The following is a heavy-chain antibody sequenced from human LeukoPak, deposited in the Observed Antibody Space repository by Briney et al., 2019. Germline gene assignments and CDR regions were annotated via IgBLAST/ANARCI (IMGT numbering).Heavy chain of an antibody. Sequence: NPGRSLRLSCAASGFTFSDYAMHWVRQAPGQGLEWMGWISAVNGGTNYAQNLQGRVTLTTDTSTSTAYLELRSLRSDDTAVYYCARDRGIYCSGTTCYPRVDYWGQGTLVTVSS. V-gene: IGHV1-18*01. CDR3: ARDRGIYCSGTTCYPRVDY. J-gene: IGHJ4*02. CDR2: ISAVNGGT. D-gene: IGHD2-2*01. CDR1: GFTFSDYA.